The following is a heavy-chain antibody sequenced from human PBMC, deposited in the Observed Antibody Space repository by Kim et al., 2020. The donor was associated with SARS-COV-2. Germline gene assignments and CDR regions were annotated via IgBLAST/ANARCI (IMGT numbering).Heavy chain of an antibody. Sequence: ASVKVSCKASGYTFTNYAIDWVRQAPGQRLEWMGWINAGNGNTKYSQKFQDRVTITRDTSASTAYMELSSLTSEDTAVYYSARDGGWFDPCGQGTLVTVSS. J-gene: IGHJ5*02. CDR1: GYTFTNYA. CDR3: ARDGGWFDP. CDR2: INAGNGNT. V-gene: IGHV1-3*01. D-gene: IGHD3-10*01.